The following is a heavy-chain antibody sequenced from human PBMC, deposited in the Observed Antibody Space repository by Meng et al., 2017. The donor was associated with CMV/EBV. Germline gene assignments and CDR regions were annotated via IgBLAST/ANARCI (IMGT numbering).Heavy chain of an antibody. CDR3: ARFMSSSWDHYFDY. J-gene: IGHJ4*02. V-gene: IGHV1-2*02. Sequence: QVQLVQFGAEVRKPWASVKVSCKASGYTFTGYYMHWVRQASGQGLEWMGWINPNSGGTNYAQKFQGRVTMTRDTSISTAYMELSRLRSDDTAVYYCARFMSSSWDHYFDYWGQGTLVTVSS. CDR1: GYTFTGYY. CDR2: INPNSGGT. D-gene: IGHD6-13*01.